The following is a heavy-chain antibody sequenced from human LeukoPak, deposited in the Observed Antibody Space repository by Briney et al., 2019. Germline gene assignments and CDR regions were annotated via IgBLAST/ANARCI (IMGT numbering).Heavy chain of an antibody. D-gene: IGHD2-21*02. V-gene: IGHV3-21*04. CDR1: GFIVSNNY. J-gene: IGHJ6*02. CDR3: ARHYCGGDCYYYYYYGMDV. Sequence: GGSLRLSCATSGFIVSNNYMSWVRQAPGKGLEWVSSISSSTSYIYYADSVKGRFTISKDNAKNSLYLQMNSLRAEDTAVYYCARHYCGGDCYYYYYYGMDVWGQGTTVTVSS. CDR2: ISSSTSYI.